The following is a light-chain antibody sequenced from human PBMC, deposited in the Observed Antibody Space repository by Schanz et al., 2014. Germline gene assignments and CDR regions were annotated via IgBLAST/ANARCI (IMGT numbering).Light chain of an antibody. CDR2: DAS. V-gene: IGKV1-5*01. J-gene: IGKJ2*01. CDR1: QNIGRR. Sequence: DIQMTQSPSTLSASVGDRIIITCRASQNIGRRLAWYQQKPGRAPNLLISDASTLQSGVPSRFSGSGSGTDFTLTISSLQPDDFTTYYCQQYNSYSLFGQGTKLEIK. CDR3: QQYNSYSL.